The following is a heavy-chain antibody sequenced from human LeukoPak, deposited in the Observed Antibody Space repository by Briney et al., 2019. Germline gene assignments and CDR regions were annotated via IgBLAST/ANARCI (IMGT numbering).Heavy chain of an antibody. V-gene: IGHV3-33*01. CDR2: VWNDGSNK. J-gene: IGHJ3*02. CDR3: ARDRSGSYDAFDI. Sequence: PGGSLRLSCAASGFIFSSYGMHWVRQAPGKGLEWVAVVWNDGSNKYYADSVKGRFTISRDNPKNTLHLQMNSLRAEDTAVYYCARDRSGSYDAFDIWGQGTMVTVS. D-gene: IGHD1-26*01. CDR1: GFIFSSYG.